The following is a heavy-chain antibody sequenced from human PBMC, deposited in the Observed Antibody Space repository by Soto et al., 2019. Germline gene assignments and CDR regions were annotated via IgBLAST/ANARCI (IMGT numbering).Heavy chain of an antibody. CDR3: ARVYCSGGSCHHYYFDY. CDR1: GGTFSSYA. V-gene: IGHV1-69*13. J-gene: IGHJ4*02. Sequence: GASVKVSCKASGGTFSSYAISWVRQAPGQGLEWMGGIIPIFGTANYAQKFQGRVTITADESTSTAYMELSSLRSEDTAVYYCARVYCSGGSCHHYYFDYWGQGTLVTVSS. D-gene: IGHD2-15*01. CDR2: IIPIFGTA.